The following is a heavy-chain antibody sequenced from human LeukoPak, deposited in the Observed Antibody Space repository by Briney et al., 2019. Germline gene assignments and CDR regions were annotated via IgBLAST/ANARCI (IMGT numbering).Heavy chain of an antibody. CDR3: TRRTGYYDSSGYSDAFDI. CDR2: IRSKAKSYAT. V-gene: IGHV3-73*01. CDR1: GFTFSGSG. Sequence: GGSLTLSCAASGFTFSGSGMHWVRQASGKGLEWVGRIRSKAKSYATAYAASVKGRFTISRDDSKNTAYLQMNSLKTEDTAVYYCTRRTGYYDSSGYSDAFDIRGQGTMVTGSS. J-gene: IGHJ3*02. D-gene: IGHD3-22*01.